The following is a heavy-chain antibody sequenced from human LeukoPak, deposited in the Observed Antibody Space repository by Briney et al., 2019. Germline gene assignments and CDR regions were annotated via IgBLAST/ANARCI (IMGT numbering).Heavy chain of an antibody. D-gene: IGHD6-19*01. V-gene: IGHV4-39*01. J-gene: IGHJ4*02. CDR1: RGSISISSYY. CDR2: IYYSGSS. CDR3: ARRRQWLESRNFDY. Sequence: SETLSLTRTVSRGSISISSYYWGWIRQPPGKGLEWLGSIYYSGSSYYNPSLKSRVTISVDTSKNQFSLKLSSVTAADTAVYYCARRRQWLESRNFDYWGQGTLVTASS.